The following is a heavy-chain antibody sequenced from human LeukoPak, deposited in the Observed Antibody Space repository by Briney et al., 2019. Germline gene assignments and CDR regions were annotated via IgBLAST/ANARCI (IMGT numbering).Heavy chain of an antibody. CDR1: GFTFSSHW. Sequence: GGSLRLSCAASGFTFSSHWMHWVRQTPGKGLVWDSRIKSDGSSVDYADSVKGRFTISRDNAKNTLYLQMNSLRAEDMAVYYCVRDGVGAPPFDYWGQGALVTVSS. D-gene: IGHD1-26*01. V-gene: IGHV3-74*01. J-gene: IGHJ4*02. CDR3: VRDGVGAPPFDY. CDR2: IKSDGSSV.